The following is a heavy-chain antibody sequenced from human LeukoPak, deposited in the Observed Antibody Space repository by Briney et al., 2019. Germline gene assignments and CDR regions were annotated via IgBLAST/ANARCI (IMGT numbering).Heavy chain of an antibody. V-gene: IGHV4-39*01. CDR1: GGSITTSSFY. J-gene: IGHJ5*02. Sequence: SETLSLTCTLSGGSITTSSFYWGWIRQSPGKGLEYIGFIYYTGTTYYNPSLRGRVTISVDTSKTEFSLKLSSVTAADTAVYYCARQGSMAGRGDWFDPWGQGTLVTVSS. CDR3: ARQGSMAGRGDWFDP. D-gene: IGHD3-10*01. CDR2: IYYTGTT.